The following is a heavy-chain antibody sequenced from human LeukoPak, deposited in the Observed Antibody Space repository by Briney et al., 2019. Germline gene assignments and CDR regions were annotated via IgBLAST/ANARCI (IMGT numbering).Heavy chain of an antibody. V-gene: IGHV4-4*02. Sequence: SETLSLTCAVSGGSISSSNWWSWVRQSPGKGLEWIGEIYHSGSTNYNPSLKSRVTISVDKSKNQFSLKLSSVTAADTAVYYCARQGATILNAFDIWGQGTMVTVSS. CDR1: GGSISSSNW. D-gene: IGHD5-12*01. CDR2: IYHSGST. J-gene: IGHJ3*02. CDR3: ARQGATILNAFDI.